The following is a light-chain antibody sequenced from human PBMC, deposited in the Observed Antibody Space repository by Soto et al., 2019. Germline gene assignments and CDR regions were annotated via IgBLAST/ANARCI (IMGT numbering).Light chain of an antibody. V-gene: IGKV4-1*01. CDR2: WAS. Sequence: DIVMTQSPDSLAVSLGERATINCKSSQSVLYSSNNKNYLAWYQQKPGQAPNLLIYWASTRESGVPDRFSGSGSGTDFTLTISSLQAEDVAVYYCQQYYNTPLTFGGGTKV. CDR1: QSVLYSSNNKNY. J-gene: IGKJ4*01. CDR3: QQYYNTPLT.